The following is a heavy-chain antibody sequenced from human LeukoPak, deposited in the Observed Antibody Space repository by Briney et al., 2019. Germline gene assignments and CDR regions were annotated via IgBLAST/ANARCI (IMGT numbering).Heavy chain of an antibody. D-gene: IGHD5-12*01. CDR1: GFTFSSYA. J-gene: IGHJ4*02. CDR3: ARDKSWLRFVDY. Sequence: GGSLRLSCAASGFTFSSYAMSWVRQAPGKGLEWVSGISGSGGSTYYADSVKGRFTISRDNSKNTLYLQMNSLRAEDTAVYYCARDKSWLRFVDYWGQGTLVTVSS. CDR2: ISGSGGST. V-gene: IGHV3-23*01.